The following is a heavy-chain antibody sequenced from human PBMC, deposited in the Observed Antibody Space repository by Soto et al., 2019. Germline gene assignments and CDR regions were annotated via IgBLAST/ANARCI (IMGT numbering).Heavy chain of an antibody. CDR3: ASGQYWFDP. J-gene: IGHJ5*02. Sequence: QVQLVESGGGLVKTGGPLRLSCAASGFTFRDYYMTWIRQAPGKGLECVSYISSSGNTKYYADSVKGRFTISRDDAKNSLYLQLNILRAEDTDVYYCASGQYWFDPWVQGSLVTDSS. CDR2: ISSSGNTK. CDR1: GFTFRDYY. V-gene: IGHV3-11*01.